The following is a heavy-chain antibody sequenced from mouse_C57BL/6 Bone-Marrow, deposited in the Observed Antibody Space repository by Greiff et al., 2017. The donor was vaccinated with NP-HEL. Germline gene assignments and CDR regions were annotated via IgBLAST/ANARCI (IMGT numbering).Heavy chain of an antibody. CDR2: ISSGGSYT. CDR1: GFTFSSYG. Sequence: EVQRVESGGDLVKPGGSLKLSCAASGFTFSSYGMSWVRQTPDKRLEWVATISSGGSYTYYPDSVKGRFTISRDNAKNTLYLQMSSLKSEDTAMYYCARRLTVVANYYAMDYWGQGTSVTVSS. CDR3: ARRLTVVANYYAMDY. D-gene: IGHD1-1*01. J-gene: IGHJ4*01. V-gene: IGHV5-6*01.